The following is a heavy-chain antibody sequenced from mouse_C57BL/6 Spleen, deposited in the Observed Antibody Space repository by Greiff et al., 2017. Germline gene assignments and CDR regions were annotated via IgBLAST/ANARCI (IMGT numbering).Heavy chain of an antibody. D-gene: IGHD1-1*01. CDR1: GYAFSPSS. V-gene: IGHV1-82*01. Sequence: QVQLQESGPELVKPGASVKISCKASGYAFSPSSMNWVKQRPGQGLEWIGRVYPGDGDTNYNGKFKDKATLTADKSSSTAYMQLSSLTSEDSAVYCARRGINAGNYALDYWGQGTSVTVSS. CDR2: VYPGDGDT. CDR3: RRGINAGNYALDY. J-gene: IGHJ4*01.